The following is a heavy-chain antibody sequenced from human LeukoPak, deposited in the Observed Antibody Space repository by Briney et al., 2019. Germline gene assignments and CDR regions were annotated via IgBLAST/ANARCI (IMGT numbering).Heavy chain of an antibody. CDR2: IHYSGST. CDR3: AISNYSSGFYFDY. Sequence: PSETLSLTCTVSGGSISSSGYYWGWIRQPPGKGLEWIGSIHYSGSTYYNPSLKSRVTISVDTSKNQFSLKLRSVTAADTAVYYCAISNYSSGFYFDYWGQGTLVTVSS. J-gene: IGHJ4*02. D-gene: IGHD6-19*01. CDR1: GGSISSSGYY. V-gene: IGHV4-39*01.